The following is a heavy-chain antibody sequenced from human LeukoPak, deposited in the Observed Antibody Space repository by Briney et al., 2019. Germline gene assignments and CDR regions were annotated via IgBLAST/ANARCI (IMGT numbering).Heavy chain of an antibody. J-gene: IGHJ4*02. V-gene: IGHV4-59*11. CDR1: GGSISSHY. CDR3: ARTYYDFWSAQGYFDY. Sequence: PSETLSLTCTVSGGSISSHYWSWIRQPPGKGLEWIGYIYYSGSTNYNPSLKSRVTISVDTSKNQFSLKLRSVTAADTAVYYCARTYYDFWSAQGYFDYWGQGTLATVSS. D-gene: IGHD3-3*01. CDR2: IYYSGST.